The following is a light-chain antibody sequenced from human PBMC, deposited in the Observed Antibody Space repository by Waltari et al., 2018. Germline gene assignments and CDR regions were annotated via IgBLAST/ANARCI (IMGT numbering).Light chain of an antibody. J-gene: IGKJ2*03. V-gene: IGKV1-5*03. CDR2: RAS. CDR3: QYYYLYSRG. Sequence: DIQMTQSPSTLSASVGDRVTITCRASHSLGYGTAWHQQEPGKAPKLLIYRASTLQSGGPSRFSGSGSGTEFTLTISSLQPDDFGSYYCQYYYLYSRGFGQGTKVEIK. CDR1: HSLGYG.